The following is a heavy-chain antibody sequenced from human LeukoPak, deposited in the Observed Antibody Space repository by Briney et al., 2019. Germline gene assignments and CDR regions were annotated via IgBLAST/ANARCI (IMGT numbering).Heavy chain of an antibody. J-gene: IGHJ4*02. Sequence: GGSLRVSCAASGFTFSSYAMSWVRQAPGNGLEWVSAISGSGGSTYYADSVKGRFTISRDNSKNTLYLQMNSLRAEDTAVYYCAKDDFTTPGFDYWGQGTLVTVSS. V-gene: IGHV3-23*01. CDR3: AKDDFTTPGFDY. CDR2: ISGSGGST. D-gene: IGHD4-17*01. CDR1: GFTFSSYA.